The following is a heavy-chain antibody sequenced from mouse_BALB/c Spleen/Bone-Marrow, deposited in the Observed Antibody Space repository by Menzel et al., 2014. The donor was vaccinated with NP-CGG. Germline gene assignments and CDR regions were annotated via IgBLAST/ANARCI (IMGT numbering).Heavy chain of an antibody. CDR1: GFTFSSYV. CDR3: TWDQFITTATRAMDY. J-gene: IGHJ4*01. Sequence: EVKLMESGGGLVKPGGSLKLSCAASGFTFSSYVMSWVRQSPEKRLEWLAEIRSGGRYTYYPDTVTGRFAISRDNGKNSLYLEMSSLRSEDTAMYCCTWDQFITTATRAMDYWGQGTSVTVSS. V-gene: IGHV5-9-4*01. CDR2: IRSGGRYT. D-gene: IGHD1-2*01.